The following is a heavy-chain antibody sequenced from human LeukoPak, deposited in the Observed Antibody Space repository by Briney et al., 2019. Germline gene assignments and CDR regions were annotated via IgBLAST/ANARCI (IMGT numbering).Heavy chain of an antibody. CDR3: ARRQDIVVVPAAIGWFDP. CDR2: IYYSGST. V-gene: IGHV4-39*01. CDR1: GGSISSSSYS. Sequence: SETLSLTCTVSGGSISSSSYSWGWIRQPPGKGLEWIGSIYYSGSTYYNPSLKSRVTISVDTSKNQFSLKLSSVTAADTAVYYCARRQDIVVVPAAIGWFDPWGQGTLVTVSS. D-gene: IGHD2-2*01. J-gene: IGHJ5*02.